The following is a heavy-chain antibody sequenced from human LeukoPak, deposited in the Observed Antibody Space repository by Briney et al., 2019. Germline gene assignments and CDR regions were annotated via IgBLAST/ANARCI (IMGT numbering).Heavy chain of an antibody. D-gene: IGHD3-3*01. Sequence: GASVKVSCKASGYTFTSYGISWVRQAPGQGLEWMGWISAYNGNTNYAQKLQGRVTMTTDTSTSTAYMELRSLISDDTAVYYCARCPDDFWSGYHYGMDVWGQGTTVTVSS. V-gene: IGHV1-18*01. CDR2: ISAYNGNT. CDR1: GYTFTSYG. CDR3: ARCPDDFWSGYHYGMDV. J-gene: IGHJ6*02.